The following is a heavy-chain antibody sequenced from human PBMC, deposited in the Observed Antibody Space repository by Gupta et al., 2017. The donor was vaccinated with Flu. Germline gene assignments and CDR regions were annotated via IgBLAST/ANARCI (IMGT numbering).Heavy chain of an antibody. CDR3: ARDSSGYYDSSGLGY. Sequence: EVQLVESGGGLVQPGGSLRLSCAASGFTVSSDWMTWFRQAAGKGLVWVSRINSEGSSTSYADSVKGRFTISRDNAKNTLYLQMISLRAEDTAVYYCARDSSGYYDSSGLGYWGQGTLVTVSS. D-gene: IGHD3-22*01. V-gene: IGHV3-74*01. CDR2: INSEGSST. CDR1: GFTVSSDW. J-gene: IGHJ4*02.